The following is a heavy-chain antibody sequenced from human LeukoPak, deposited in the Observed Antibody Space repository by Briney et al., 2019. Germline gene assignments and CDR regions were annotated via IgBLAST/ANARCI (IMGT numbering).Heavy chain of an antibody. D-gene: IGHD3-9*01. Sequence: PGGSLRLSCAASGSTFTYAWMKWVRQAPGKGLEWVGRIKAKSDGGTTDYAAPVKGRFTISRDDSKNTLYLQMNSLKTEDTAVYYCTTALRYFDWLHDYWGQGTLVTVSS. CDR2: IKAKSDGGTT. V-gene: IGHV3-15*01. CDR3: TTALRYFDWLHDY. CDR1: GSTFTYAW. J-gene: IGHJ4*02.